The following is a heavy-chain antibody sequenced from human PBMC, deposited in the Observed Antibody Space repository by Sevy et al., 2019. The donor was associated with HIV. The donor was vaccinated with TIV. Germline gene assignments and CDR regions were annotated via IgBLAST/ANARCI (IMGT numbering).Heavy chain of an antibody. CDR3: AHRPADSSGYPIFDY. CDR2: IYWDDDK. Sequence: SGPTLVNPTQTLTLTCTFSGFSLITTGVGVGWIRQSPGKALECLALIYWDDDKRYSPSLKSRLTITKDTSKNQVVLTMTNMDPVDTATYYCAHRPADSSGYPIFDYWGQGTLVTVSS. D-gene: IGHD3-22*01. J-gene: IGHJ4*02. CDR1: GFSLITTGVG. V-gene: IGHV2-5*02.